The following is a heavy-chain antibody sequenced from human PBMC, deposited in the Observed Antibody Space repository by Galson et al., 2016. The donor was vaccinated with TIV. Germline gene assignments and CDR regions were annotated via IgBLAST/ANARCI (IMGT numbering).Heavy chain of an antibody. V-gene: IGHV3-30*04. J-gene: IGHJ6*02. CDR1: GFAFRSSA. Sequence: SLRLSCAASGFAFRSSAMYWVRQAPGKGLQCVAIISYDGNYKYYADSVKGRFTISRDNSMNRLYLQMNGLTPADTALYYCAREDHQYGSGWYSYYYYYGMDIWGQGTTVTVS. CDR2: ISYDGNYK. CDR3: AREDHQYGSGWYSYYYYYGMDI. D-gene: IGHD6-19*01.